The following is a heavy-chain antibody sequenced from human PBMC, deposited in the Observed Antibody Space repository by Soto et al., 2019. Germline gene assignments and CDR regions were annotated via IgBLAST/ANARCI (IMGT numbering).Heavy chain of an antibody. CDR1: GFTFSSYA. V-gene: IGHV3-23*01. Sequence: PGGSLRLSCAASGFTFSSYAMSWVRQAPGKGLEWVSAISGSGGSTYYADSVKGRFTISRDNSKNTLYLQMNSLRAEDTAVYYCAKDYYGGLGYGDTAGEYFQHWGQGTLVTVSS. CDR2: ISGSGGST. J-gene: IGHJ1*01. CDR3: AKDYYGGLGYGDTAGEYFQH. D-gene: IGHD4-17*01.